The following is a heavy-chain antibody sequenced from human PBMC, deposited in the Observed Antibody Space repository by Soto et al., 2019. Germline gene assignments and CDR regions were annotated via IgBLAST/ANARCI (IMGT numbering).Heavy chain of an antibody. V-gene: IGHV3-11*01. D-gene: IGHD6-13*01. Sequence: GGSLRLSCAASGFTFSDYYMSWIRQAPGKGLEWVSYISSSGSTIYYADPVKGRFTISRDNAKNSLYLQMNSLRAEDTAVYYCARVSSSWPHDAFDIWGQGTMVTVSS. J-gene: IGHJ3*02. CDR1: GFTFSDYY. CDR2: ISSSGSTI. CDR3: ARVSSSWPHDAFDI.